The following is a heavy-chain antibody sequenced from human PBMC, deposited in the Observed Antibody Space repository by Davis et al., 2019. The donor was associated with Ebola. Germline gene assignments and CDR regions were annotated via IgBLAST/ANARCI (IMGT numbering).Heavy chain of an antibody. J-gene: IGHJ4*02. Sequence: GGSLRLSCAASGFTFSSYSMTWVRQAPGKGLEWVSSISASSSYIFYADSVKGRFTISRDNAKNSLYLQMNSLRDEDTAVYYCARDYYDSSGYYQGDCWGQGTLVTVSS. CDR1: GFTFSSYS. CDR3: ARDYYDSSGYYQGDC. D-gene: IGHD3-22*01. CDR2: ISASSSYI. V-gene: IGHV3-21*01.